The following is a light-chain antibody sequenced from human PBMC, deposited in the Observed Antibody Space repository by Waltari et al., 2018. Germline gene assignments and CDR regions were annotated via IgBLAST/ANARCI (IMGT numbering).Light chain of an antibody. V-gene: IGKV1-27*01. Sequence: DIQMTQSPSSLSASVGDRVTITCRASQGITNYLAWYQQKPGKVPKALIFAASTLQSGFPSRFSASGSGTDFTLTVSSLQPEDVATYYCQQYSSAPITFGQGTRLEIK. CDR1: QGITNY. J-gene: IGKJ5*01. CDR2: AAS. CDR3: QQYSSAPIT.